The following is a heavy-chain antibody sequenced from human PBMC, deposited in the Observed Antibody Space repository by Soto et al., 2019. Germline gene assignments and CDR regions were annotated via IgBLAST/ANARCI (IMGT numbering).Heavy chain of an antibody. Sequence: SETLSLTCIVSGASISSYYCTWIRQPPGGGLEWIGYMHHTQGTNDNPSLRGRVHMSIDTSMNQFSLRLTSVTAADTAVYYCARVPFVGYFDWLDPWGHGTLVTVSS. CDR1: GASISSYY. D-gene: IGHD3-9*01. CDR3: ARVPFVGYFDWLDP. CDR2: MHHTQGT. V-gene: IGHV4-59*01. J-gene: IGHJ5*02.